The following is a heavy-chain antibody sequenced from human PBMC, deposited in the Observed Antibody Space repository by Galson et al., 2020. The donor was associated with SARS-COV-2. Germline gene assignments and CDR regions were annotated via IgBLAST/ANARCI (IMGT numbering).Heavy chain of an antibody. CDR1: GYKFTSYW. CDR2: IYPGDSDT. V-gene: IGHV5-51*01. D-gene: IGHD6-6*01. J-gene: IGHJ3*02. CDR3: ARRGSENIAARADAVDI. Sequence: HGESLKLSCKGSGYKFTSYWIVWVRQMPGKGLERMGIIYPGDSDTRYSPSFQGQVTISADKSISTADLQWNSLKASDTAMYYCARRGSENIAARADAVDIWGKGTMVIVSS.